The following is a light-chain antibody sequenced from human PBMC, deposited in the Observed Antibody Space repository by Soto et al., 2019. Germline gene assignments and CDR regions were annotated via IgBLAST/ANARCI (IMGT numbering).Light chain of an antibody. CDR3: GGWDDSVSGPV. Sequence: QSVLTQPPSASGTPGQRVNISCSGSSSNIGSNYVYWYRQFPGTAPKLLIQRNNQRPSGVPARFSGSKSGTSASLAISGLRSEDEADYYCGGWDDSVSGPVFGGGTKLTVL. V-gene: IGLV1-47*01. CDR2: RNN. J-gene: IGLJ2*01. CDR1: SSNIGSNY.